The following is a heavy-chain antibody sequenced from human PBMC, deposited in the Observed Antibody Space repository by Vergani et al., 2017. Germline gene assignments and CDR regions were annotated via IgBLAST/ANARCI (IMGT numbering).Heavy chain of an antibody. CDR3: AKSGHCSSVHCYRSDCFYYIDV. D-gene: IGHD2-2*02. CDR1: GFTFSSYA. V-gene: IGHV3-23*01. CDR2: LSGRGGIT. J-gene: IGHJ6*03. Sequence: EVQLLESGGGLVQPGGSLRLSCAASGFTFSSYAMTWVRQAPGKGLEWVSTLSGRGGITYYADSVKGRFTISRDNSKNTLFLQMNSLRAEDTAIYYCAKSGHCSSVHCYRSDCFYYIDVGGKGTTVTVSS.